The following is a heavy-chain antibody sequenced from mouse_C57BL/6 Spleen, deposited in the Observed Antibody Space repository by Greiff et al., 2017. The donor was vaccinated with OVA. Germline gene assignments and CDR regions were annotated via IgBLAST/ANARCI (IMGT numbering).Heavy chain of an antibody. CDR3: ARGDYSNSVAY. CDR2: IDPSDSET. D-gene: IGHD2-5*01. J-gene: IGHJ3*01. CDR1: GYTFTSYW. Sequence: QVHVKQPGAELVRPGSSVKLSCKASGYTFTSYWMHWVKQRPIQGLEWIGNIDPSDSETHYNQKFKDKATLTVDKSSSTAYMQLSSLTSEDSAVYYCARGDYSNSVAYWGQGTLVTVSA. V-gene: IGHV1-52*01.